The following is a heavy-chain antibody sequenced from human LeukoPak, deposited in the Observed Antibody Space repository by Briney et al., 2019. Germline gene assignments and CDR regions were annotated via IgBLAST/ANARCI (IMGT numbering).Heavy chain of an antibody. V-gene: IGHV3-23*01. Sequence: PGGSLRLSCATSGFTFSSYAMSWVRQAPGKGLEWVSAISGSGGSTYYADSVKGRFTISRDNSKNTLYLQMNSLRAEDTAVYYCAKRQYGSGSYYIDYWGQGTLVTVSS. CDR3: AKRQYGSGSYYIDY. CDR2: ISGSGGST. J-gene: IGHJ4*02. D-gene: IGHD3-10*01. CDR1: GFTFSSYA.